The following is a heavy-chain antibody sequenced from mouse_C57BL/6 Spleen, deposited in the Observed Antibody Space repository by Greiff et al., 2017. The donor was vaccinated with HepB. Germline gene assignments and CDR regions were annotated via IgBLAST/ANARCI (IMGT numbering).Heavy chain of an antibody. J-gene: IGHJ4*01. CDR3: SRARYSSSLGDAMDY. D-gene: IGHD1-1*01. V-gene: IGHV14-3*01. CDR2: IDPANGNT. CDR1: GFNIKNTY. Sequence: EVQLQQSVAELVRPGASVKLSCTASGFNIKNTYMHWVKQRPEQGLEWIGRIDPANGNTKYAPKFHGKATTTADTSSNTADLQLSSQTSEETAIDSGSRARYSSSLGDAMDYWGQGTSVTVSS.